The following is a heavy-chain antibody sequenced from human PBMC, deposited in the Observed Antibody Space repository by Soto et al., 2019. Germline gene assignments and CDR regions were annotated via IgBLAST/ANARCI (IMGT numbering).Heavy chain of an antibody. V-gene: IGHV3-30-3*01. CDR3: ARDLRAYYYDSSGPNWFYP. CDR2: ISYDGSNK. Sequence: GGSLSLSCAASGFTFSSYAMHWVRQAPGKGLEWVAVISYDGSNKYYADSVKGRFTISRDNSKNTLYLQMNSLRAEDTAVYYCARDLRAYYYDSSGPNWFYPWAQETLVTVSS. J-gene: IGHJ5*01. CDR1: GFTFSSYA. D-gene: IGHD3-22*01.